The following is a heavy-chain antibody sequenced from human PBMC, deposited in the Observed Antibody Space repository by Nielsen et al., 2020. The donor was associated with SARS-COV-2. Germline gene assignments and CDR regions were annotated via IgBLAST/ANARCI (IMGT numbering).Heavy chain of an antibody. J-gene: IGHJ2*01. CDR1: GFTFSSYW. Sequence: GGSLRLSCAASGFTFSSYWMSWVRQAPGKGLEWVANIKQDGSEKYYVDSVKGRFTISRDNAKNSLYLQMNSLRAEDTAVYYCARDLDPNDKTTVVTGYFDLWGRGTLVTVSS. D-gene: IGHD4-23*01. CDR3: ARDLDPNDKTTVVTGYFDL. CDR2: IKQDGSEK. V-gene: IGHV3-7*01.